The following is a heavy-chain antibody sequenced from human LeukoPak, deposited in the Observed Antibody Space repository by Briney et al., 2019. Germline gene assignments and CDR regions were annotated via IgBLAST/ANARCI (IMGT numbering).Heavy chain of an antibody. Sequence: GGSLRLSCAASGFTFSSYEMNWVRQAPGKGLEWVSAISGSGGSTYYADSVKGRFTISRDNSKNTLYLQMNSLRAEDTAVYYCAKVHYGSGSYGDFDYWGQGTLVTVSS. V-gene: IGHV3-23*01. CDR1: GFTFSSYE. CDR2: ISGSGGST. CDR3: AKVHYGSGSYGDFDY. J-gene: IGHJ4*02. D-gene: IGHD3-10*01.